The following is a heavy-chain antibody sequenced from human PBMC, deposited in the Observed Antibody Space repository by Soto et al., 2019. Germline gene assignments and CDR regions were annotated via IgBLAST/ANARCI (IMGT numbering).Heavy chain of an antibody. CDR3: ARVAGYSYIDY. CDR2: IYYSGST. CDR1: GGSISSGSYY. Sequence: QVLLRESGPGLVEPSQTLSLTCTVSGGSISSGSYYWSWIRQHPGKGLEWIGCIYYSGSTYYNPSLKSRVNISLDTSKNQFYLKLSSVTVADTAVYYCARVAGYSYIDYWGQGTLVTVSS. J-gene: IGHJ4*02. V-gene: IGHV4-31*03. D-gene: IGHD5-18*01.